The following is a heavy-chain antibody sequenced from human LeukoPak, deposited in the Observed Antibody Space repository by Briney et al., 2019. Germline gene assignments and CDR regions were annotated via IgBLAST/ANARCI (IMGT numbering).Heavy chain of an antibody. V-gene: IGHV4-30-2*01. D-gene: IGHD6-13*01. Sequence: PSETLSLTCTVSGGSISSGGYYWSWIRQAPGKGLEWIGYIYHSGSTYYNPSLRSRVRISLDRSKNQFSLKLSSVTAADTAVFYCATYSSPPSPDAFGIWGQGTMVTVSS. CDR2: IYHSGST. CDR3: ATYSSPPSPDAFGI. CDR1: GGSISSGGYY. J-gene: IGHJ3*02.